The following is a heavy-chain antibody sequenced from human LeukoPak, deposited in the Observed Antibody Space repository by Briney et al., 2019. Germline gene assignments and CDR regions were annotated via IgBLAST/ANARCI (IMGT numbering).Heavy chain of an antibody. Sequence: GGSLRLSCAASGFTFSSYAMSWVRQAPGKGLEWVSGISGSGGSTYYADSVKGRFTISRDNSKNTLYLQMNSLRAEDTAVYYCAKSRPNYDILTEFDYWGQGTLVTVSS. CDR3: AKSRPNYDILTEFDY. CDR1: GFTFSSYA. V-gene: IGHV3-23*01. D-gene: IGHD3-9*01. J-gene: IGHJ4*02. CDR2: ISGSGGST.